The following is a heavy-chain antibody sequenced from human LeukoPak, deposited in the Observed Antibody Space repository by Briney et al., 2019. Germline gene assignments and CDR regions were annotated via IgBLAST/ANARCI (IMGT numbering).Heavy chain of an antibody. Sequence: GGSLRLSCAASGFTFSSYAMHWVRQAPGKGLEYVSAISSNGGSTYYANSVKGRFTISRDNSKNTLYLQMGSLRAEDMAVYYCARGGTTVTKSNWFDPWGQGTLVTVSS. CDR2: ISSNGGST. J-gene: IGHJ5*02. V-gene: IGHV3-64*01. D-gene: IGHD4-17*01. CDR1: GFTFSSYA. CDR3: ARGGTTVTKSNWFDP.